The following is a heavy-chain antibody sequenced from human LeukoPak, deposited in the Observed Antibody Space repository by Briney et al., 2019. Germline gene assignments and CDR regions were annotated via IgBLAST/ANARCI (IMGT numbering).Heavy chain of an antibody. V-gene: IGHV1-69*13. Sequence: ASVKVSCKASGYTFTSYGISWVRQAPGQGLEWMGGIIPIFGTANYAQKFQGRVTITADESTSTAYMELSSLRSEDTAVYYCARGRTIMITFGGVMGDWGQGTLVSVSS. J-gene: IGHJ4*02. CDR1: GYTFTSYG. D-gene: IGHD3-16*01. CDR3: ARGRTIMITFGGVMGD. CDR2: IIPIFGTA.